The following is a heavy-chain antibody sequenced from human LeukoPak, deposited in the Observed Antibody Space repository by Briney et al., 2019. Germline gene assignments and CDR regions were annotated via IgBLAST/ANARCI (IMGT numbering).Heavy chain of an antibody. CDR3: ASGYYYDSSGYDLESYFDY. CDR1: GGTFSSYA. J-gene: IGHJ4*02. V-gene: IGHV1-69*04. D-gene: IGHD3-22*01. Sequence: SVKVSCKASGGTFSSYAISWVRQAPGQGLKWMGRIIPIFGIANYAQKFQGRVTITADKSTSTAYMELSSLRSEDTAVYYRASGYYYDSSGYDLESYFDYWGQGTLVTVSS. CDR2: IIPIFGIA.